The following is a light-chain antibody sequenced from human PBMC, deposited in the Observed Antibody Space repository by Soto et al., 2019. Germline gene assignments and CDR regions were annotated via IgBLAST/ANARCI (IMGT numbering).Light chain of an antibody. CDR1: QDISNY. CDR2: DAS. Sequence: DIQMTQAPSSLSASVGDRVTITCQASQDISNYLNWYQQKPGKAPKLLIYDASNLETGVPSRFSGSGSGIDFTFTISSLQPEDIATYYCQQYDNLPWTFGQGTKVDIK. CDR3: QQYDNLPWT. J-gene: IGKJ1*01. V-gene: IGKV1-33*01.